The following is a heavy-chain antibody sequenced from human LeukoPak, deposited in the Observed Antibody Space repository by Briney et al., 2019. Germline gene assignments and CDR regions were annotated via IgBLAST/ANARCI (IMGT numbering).Heavy chain of an antibody. J-gene: IGHJ4*02. D-gene: IGHD2-2*01. V-gene: IGHV3-23*01. CDR1: GFTFSSYA. Sequence: GGSLRLSCAASGFTFSSYAMSWVRQAPGKGLEWVSAISGSGGSTYYADSVKGRFTISRDNSKNTLHLQMNSLRAEDTAVYYCTRLGYCSSTSCLDYWGQGTLVTVSS. CDR2: ISGSGGST. CDR3: TRLGYCSSTSCLDY.